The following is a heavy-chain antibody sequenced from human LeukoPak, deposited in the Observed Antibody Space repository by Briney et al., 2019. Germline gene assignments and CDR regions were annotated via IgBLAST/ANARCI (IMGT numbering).Heavy chain of an antibody. V-gene: IGHV4-30-4*07. D-gene: IGHD3-22*01. CDR1: GGSISSGGYS. Sequence: SETLSLTCAVSGGSISSGGYSWSWIRQPPGKGLEWIGYIYYSGSTYYNPSLKSRVTISVDTSKNQFSLKLSSVTAADTAVYYCARDSDYYDSSGYYHNWFDPWGQGTLVTVSS. CDR3: ARDSDYYDSSGYYHNWFDP. J-gene: IGHJ5*02. CDR2: IYYSGST.